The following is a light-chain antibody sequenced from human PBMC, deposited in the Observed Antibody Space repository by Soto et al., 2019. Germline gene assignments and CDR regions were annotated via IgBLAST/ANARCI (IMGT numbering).Light chain of an antibody. CDR3: QQYGSSHT. CDR1: QSVSSNN. V-gene: IGKV3-20*01. CDR2: GSS. Sequence: EIVLTQSPGTLSLSPGERAALSCRASQSVSSNNLAWYQQKPGPAPRLLIYGSSSRATGIPDRFSGSGSGTDFTLTISRLAPEDFAVYYCQQYGSSHTFGQGTKLEIK. J-gene: IGKJ2*01.